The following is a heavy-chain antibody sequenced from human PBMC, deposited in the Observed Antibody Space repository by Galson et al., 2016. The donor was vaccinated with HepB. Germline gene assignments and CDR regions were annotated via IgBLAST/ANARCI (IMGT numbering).Heavy chain of an antibody. CDR1: F. CDR2: TSYSGSA. V-gene: IGHV4-59*01. CDR3: ARSGSGRHPFDY. Sequence: FWSWIRQPPGRGLEWIGYTSYSGSANYNPSLRSRVAISVDTSNNRFSLRLTSVTAADTAVYFCARSGSGRHPFDYWGQGTLVAVSS. J-gene: IGHJ4*02. D-gene: IGHD3-10*01.